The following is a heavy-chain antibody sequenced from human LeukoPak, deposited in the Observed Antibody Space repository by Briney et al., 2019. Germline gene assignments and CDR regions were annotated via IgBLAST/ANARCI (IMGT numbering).Heavy chain of an antibody. D-gene: IGHD3-16*01. CDR2: IYYSGST. CDR1: GGSISSYY. CDR3: ARHYGYFDY. V-gene: IGHV4-59*01. Sequence: PSETLSLTCTVSGGSISSYYWSRIRQPPGRGLEWIGYIYYSGSTNYNPSLKSRVTISVDTSKNQFSLKLSSVTAADTAVYYCARHYGYFDYWGQGTLVTVSS. J-gene: IGHJ4*02.